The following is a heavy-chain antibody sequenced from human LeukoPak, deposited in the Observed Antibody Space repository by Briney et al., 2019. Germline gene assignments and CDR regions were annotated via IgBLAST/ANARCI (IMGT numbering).Heavy chain of an antibody. CDR1: GFTFDDYA. V-gene: IGHV3-9*01. Sequence: GRSLRLSCAASGFTFDDYAMRWVRQAPGKGLEWVSGISWNSGSIGYADSVKGRFTISRDNAKNSLYLQMNSLRAEDTALYYCAKAGGGVRYFDWLLYIDYWGQGTLVTVSS. CDR3: AKAGGGVRYFDWLLYIDY. J-gene: IGHJ4*02. CDR2: ISWNSGSI. D-gene: IGHD3-9*01.